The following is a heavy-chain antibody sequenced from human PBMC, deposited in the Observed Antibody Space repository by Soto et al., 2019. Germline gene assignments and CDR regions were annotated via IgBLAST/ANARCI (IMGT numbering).Heavy chain of an antibody. CDR2: IYSGGST. CDR3: ARDPYYDFWSGYSPYYGMDV. V-gene: IGHV3-53*01. J-gene: IGHJ6*02. CDR1: GFTVSSNY. D-gene: IGHD3-3*01. Sequence: PGGSLRLSCAASGFTVSSNYMSWVRQAPGKGLEWVSVIYSGGSTYYADSVKGRFTSSRDNSKNTLYLQMNSLRAEDTAVYYCARDPYYDFWSGYSPYYGMDVWGQGTTVTVSS.